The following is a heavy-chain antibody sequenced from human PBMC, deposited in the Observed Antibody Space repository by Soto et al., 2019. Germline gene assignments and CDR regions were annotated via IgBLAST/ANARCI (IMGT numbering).Heavy chain of an antibody. CDR1: GFTFSSYA. CDR3: ARDPPSYDRSGHGAFDI. Sequence: QVQLVESGGGVVQPGRSLRLSCAASGFTFSSYAMHWVRQAPGKGLEWVAVISYDGSNKYYADSVKGRFTISRDNSKNTLYLQMNSLRAEDTAVYYCARDPPSYDRSGHGAFDIWGQGTMVTVSS. J-gene: IGHJ3*02. CDR2: ISYDGSNK. V-gene: IGHV3-30-3*01. D-gene: IGHD3-22*01.